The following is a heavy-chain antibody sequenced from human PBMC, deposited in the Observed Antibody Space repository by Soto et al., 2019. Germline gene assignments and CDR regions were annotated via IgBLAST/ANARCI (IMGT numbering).Heavy chain of an antibody. CDR2: IYYSGNT. CDR1: GASISSADNY. V-gene: IGHV4-30-4*01. D-gene: IGHD3-22*01. J-gene: IGHJ1*01. Sequence: LSLTCSVSGASISSADNYWSWIRQPPGKGLEWIGSIYYSGNTFYHPSLKSRLTLSVDTSKNQFSLNLHSVTAADTAVYYCARVSSSGRFFGYFQHWGQGTLVTVSS. CDR3: ARVSSSGRFFGYFQH.